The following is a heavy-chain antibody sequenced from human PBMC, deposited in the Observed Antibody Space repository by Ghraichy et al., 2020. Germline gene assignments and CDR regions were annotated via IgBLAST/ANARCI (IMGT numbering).Heavy chain of an antibody. CDR2: IFYNGNT. CDR3: ARGSGYSSGWYND. J-gene: IGHJ4*02. D-gene: IGHD6-19*01. V-gene: IGHV4-59*01. Sequence: SETLSLTCTVSGGSISGYYWSWIRQPPGKGLEWIGTIFYNGNTNYNPSLKSRVTISVDTSKNQISLKLTSVTAADTAVYYCARGSGYSSGWYNDWGQGTLVIVSP. CDR1: GGSISGYY.